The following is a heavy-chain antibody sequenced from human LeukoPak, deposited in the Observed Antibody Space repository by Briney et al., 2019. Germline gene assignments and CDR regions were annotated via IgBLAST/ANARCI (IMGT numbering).Heavy chain of an antibody. J-gene: IGHJ4*02. CDR2: ISAYNGNT. Sequence: ASVKVSCKASGYTFTSYGISWVRQAPGQGLEWMGWISAYNGNTNYAQKLQGRVTMTTDTSTSTAYMELRSLRSDDTAVYYCARGADPLKSRPLLVPAAPYYFDYWGQGTLVTVSS. D-gene: IGHD2-2*01. CDR3: ARGADPLKSRPLLVPAAPYYFDY. CDR1: GYTFTSYG. V-gene: IGHV1-18*01.